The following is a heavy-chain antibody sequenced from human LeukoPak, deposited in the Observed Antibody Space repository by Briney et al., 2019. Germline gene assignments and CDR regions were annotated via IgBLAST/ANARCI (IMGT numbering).Heavy chain of an antibody. J-gene: IGHJ4*02. D-gene: IGHD1-26*01. CDR2: IIPILGIA. V-gene: IGHV1-69*04. Sequence: SVKVSCKASGGTFSSYAISWVRQAPGQGLEWMGRIIPILGIANYAQKFQGRVTITADKSTRTAYMELSSLRSEDTAVYYCARDLDRSGKFDYWGQGTLVTVSS. CDR3: ARDLDRSGKFDY. CDR1: GGTFSSYA.